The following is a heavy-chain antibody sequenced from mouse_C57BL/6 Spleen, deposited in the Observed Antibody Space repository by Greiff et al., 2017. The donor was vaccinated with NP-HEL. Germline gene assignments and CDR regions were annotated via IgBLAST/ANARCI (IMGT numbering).Heavy chain of an antibody. J-gene: IGHJ1*03. CDR2: ISDGGSYT. Sequence: EVQLVESGGGLVKPGGSLKLSCAASGFTFSSYAMSWVRQTPEKRLEWVATISDGGSYTYYPDNVKGRFTISRDNAKNNLYLQMSHLKSEDTAMYYCAREEDYYGSSRYFDVWGTGTTVTVSS. CDR3: AREEDYYGSSRYFDV. V-gene: IGHV5-4*01. D-gene: IGHD1-1*01. CDR1: GFTFSSYA.